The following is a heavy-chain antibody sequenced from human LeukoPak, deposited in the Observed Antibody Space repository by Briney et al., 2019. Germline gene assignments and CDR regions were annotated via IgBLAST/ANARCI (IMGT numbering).Heavy chain of an antibody. CDR1: GYTFTGYY. D-gene: IGHD6-19*01. V-gene: IGHV1-2*02. Sequence: ASVKVSCKASGYTFTGYYMHWVRQAPGQGLEWMGWINPDSGGTNYAQKFQGRVTMTRDTSISTAYMELSRLRSDDTAVYYCARDSVAVAGTGDDAFDIWGQGTMVTVSS. J-gene: IGHJ3*02. CDR2: INPDSGGT. CDR3: ARDSVAVAGTGDDAFDI.